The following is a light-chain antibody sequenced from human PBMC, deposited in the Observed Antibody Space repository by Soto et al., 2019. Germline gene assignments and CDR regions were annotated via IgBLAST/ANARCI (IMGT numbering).Light chain of an antibody. CDR3: QEYLQWPPGM. V-gene: IGKV3-15*01. CDR1: QSLTTD. CDR2: DTS. Sequence: EIVMTQSPATLSLSPVERATLSCMASQSLTTDLAWYQQKPGQPPRLLIYDTSTRAPGISARFSGSGSGTEFTLTISTLQSEDFAVYYCQEYLQWPPGMFGQGTKVDIK. J-gene: IGKJ1*01.